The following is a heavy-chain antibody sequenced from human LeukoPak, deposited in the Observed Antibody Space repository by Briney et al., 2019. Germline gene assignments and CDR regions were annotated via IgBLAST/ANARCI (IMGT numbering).Heavy chain of an antibody. Sequence: PGGSLRLSCAASGFTFSDYYMSWIRQAPGKGLEWVSYISSSSSTIYYADSVKGRFTISRDNAKNSLYLQMNSLRDEDTAVYYCARDPGDYGDYEPILEPLLLPEPKKGDAFDIWGQGTMVTVSS. J-gene: IGHJ3*02. CDR3: ARDPGDYGDYEPILEPLLLPEPKKGDAFDI. D-gene: IGHD4-17*01. CDR2: ISSSSSTI. CDR1: GFTFSDYY. V-gene: IGHV3-11*04.